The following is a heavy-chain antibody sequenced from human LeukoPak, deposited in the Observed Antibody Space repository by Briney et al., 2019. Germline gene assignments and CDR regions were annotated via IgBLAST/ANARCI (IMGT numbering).Heavy chain of an antibody. CDR1: GFTFSNYW. D-gene: IGHD3-10*01. CDR2: VNSDGSNT. CDR3: ATPRGDYYYGMGV. J-gene: IGHJ6*02. Sequence: GGSLRLSCAASGFTFSNYWMHWVRQAPGKGLVWVSRVNSDGSNTYYADSVKGRFTISRDNAKNTLYLQMNSLRAEDTAVYYCATPRGDYYYGMGVWGLGTTVTVSS. V-gene: IGHV3-74*01.